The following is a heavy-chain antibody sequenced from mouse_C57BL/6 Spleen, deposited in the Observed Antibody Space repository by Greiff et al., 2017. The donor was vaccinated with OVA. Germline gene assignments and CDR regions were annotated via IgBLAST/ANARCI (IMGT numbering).Heavy chain of an antibody. Sequence: EVQVVESGGGLVQPGGSLSLSCAASGFTFTDYYMSWVRQPPGKALEWLGFIRNKANGYTTEYIASVKGRFTISRDNSQSILYLQMNALRAEDSTTYYCARIGGDTPFDYWGQGTTLTVSS. CDR1: GFTFTDYY. D-gene: IGHD2-13*01. J-gene: IGHJ2*01. CDR3: ARIGGDTPFDY. V-gene: IGHV7-3*01. CDR2: IRNKANGYTT.